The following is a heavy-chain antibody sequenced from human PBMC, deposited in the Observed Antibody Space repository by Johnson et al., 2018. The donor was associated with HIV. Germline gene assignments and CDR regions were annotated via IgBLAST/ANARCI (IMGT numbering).Heavy chain of an antibody. V-gene: IGHV3-66*01. J-gene: IGHJ3*01. CDR3: AQLLQVKVFDV. CDR1: GFTVINNY. CDR2: LYSGGST. D-gene: IGHD1-26*01. Sequence: VQLVESGGGVVQPGGSLRLSCAASGFTVINNYMSWVRQAPGKGLEWVSTLYSGGSTYYADSVKGRFTISRDNSKNTLYLQMNSLRAEDTAVYYCAQLLQVKVFDVWGQGTMVTVSS.